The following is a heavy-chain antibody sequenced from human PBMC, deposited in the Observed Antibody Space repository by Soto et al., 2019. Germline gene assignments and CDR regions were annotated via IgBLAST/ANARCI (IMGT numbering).Heavy chain of an antibody. CDR2: IVPSLDTT. J-gene: IGHJ6*02. D-gene: IGHD3-16*02. Sequence: KVSCKASGGTFSSSGFSWVRQAPGQGLEWMGMIVPSLDTTNYAQKFQARVTITADEVTSTAYMELRSLRSEDTAVYYCARWPQPRYTADPYAVDVWGQGTRVTVYS. CDR1: GGTFSSSG. CDR3: ARWPQPRYTADPYAVDV. V-gene: IGHV1-69*11.